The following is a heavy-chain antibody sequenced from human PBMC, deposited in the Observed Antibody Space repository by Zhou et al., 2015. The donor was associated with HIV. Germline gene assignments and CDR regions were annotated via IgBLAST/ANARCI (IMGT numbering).Heavy chain of an antibody. CDR1: GGTFSSYA. CDR2: IIPMFGTA. J-gene: IGHJ4*02. V-gene: IGHV1-69*06. D-gene: IGHD3-22*01. CDR3: ARDSLGYYDSGAYSSFDY. Sequence: QVQLVQSGAEVKKPGSSVKVSCKASGGTFSSYAISWVRQAPGQGLEWMGAIIPMFGTAKYPQKFQGRVTITADRSSSTAYLDLRSLRVEDTAVYFCARDSLGYYDSGAYSSFDYWGQGTLVTVSS.